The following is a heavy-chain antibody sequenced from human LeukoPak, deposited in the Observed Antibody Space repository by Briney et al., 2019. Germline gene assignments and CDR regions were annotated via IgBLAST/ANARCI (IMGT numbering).Heavy chain of an antibody. CDR3: ARTFQGDYDAADYYHYGMDV. Sequence: SETLSLTCAVYGGSFSGYYWSWIRQPPGKGLEWIGEINHSGSTNYNPSLKSRVTISVDTSKNQFSLKLSSVTAADTAVYYCARTFQGDYDAADYYHYGMDVWGQGTTVTVSS. V-gene: IGHV4-34*01. CDR1: GGSFSGYY. D-gene: IGHD4-17*01. CDR2: INHSGST. J-gene: IGHJ6*02.